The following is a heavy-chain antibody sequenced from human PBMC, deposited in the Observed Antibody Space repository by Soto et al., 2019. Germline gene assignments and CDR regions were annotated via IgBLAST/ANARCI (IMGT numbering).Heavy chain of an antibody. J-gene: IGHJ4*02. D-gene: IGHD3-10*01. CDR1: GGSISSYY. CDR3: PRLPIYYGSGSAPFDY. V-gene: IGHV4-59*01. Sequence: SETLSLTCTVSGGSISSYYWSWIRQPPGKGLEWIGYIYYSGISNYNPSLNSRVTISVDTSKYQFSLKLISVTAADTAVYYCPRLPIYYGSGSAPFDYWGQGTLVTVSS. CDR2: IYYSGIS.